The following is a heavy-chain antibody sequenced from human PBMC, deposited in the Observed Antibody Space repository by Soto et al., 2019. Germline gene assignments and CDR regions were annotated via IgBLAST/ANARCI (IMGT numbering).Heavy chain of an antibody. V-gene: IGHV1-69*01. CDR2: IIPIFGTA. Sequence: QVQLVQSGAEVKKPGSSVKVSCKASGGTFSSYSINWVRQAPGQGLEWMGEIIPIFGTANYAQKFQGRVTITMDESTTTAYMELSSLRSEYTAVYYCARDGGRNSGGIDFGGQGTVVTVSS. CDR1: GGTFSSYS. J-gene: IGHJ4*02. D-gene: IGHD1-26*01. CDR3: ARDGGRNSGGIDF.